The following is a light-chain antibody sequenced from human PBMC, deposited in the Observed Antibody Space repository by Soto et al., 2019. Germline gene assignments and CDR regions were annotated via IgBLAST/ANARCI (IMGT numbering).Light chain of an antibody. CDR2: RVS. J-gene: IGKJ1*01. V-gene: IGKV2-30*02. CDR1: QSLVHSDGNIY. Sequence: DVVLTQSPLSLPVTLGQPASISCRSSQSLVHSDGNIYLHWFQQRPGQPPRRLINRVSNRDSGVPDRLSGSGSGTDFTLKISRVEAEDVGVYYCMQGTHCPPWTFGQGTKVEIK. CDR3: MQGTHCPPWT.